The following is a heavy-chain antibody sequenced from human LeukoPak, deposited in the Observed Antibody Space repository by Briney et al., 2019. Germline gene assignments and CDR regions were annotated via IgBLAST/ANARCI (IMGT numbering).Heavy chain of an antibody. V-gene: IGHV3-23*01. CDR2: VSGNGVST. CDR3: ARDSGYYYYGMDV. J-gene: IGHJ6*02. Sequence: GGSLRLSCAASGFTFSNYAMSWDRQAPGKGLEWVSAVSGNGVSTYYADSVKGRFTISRDNAKNSLYLQMNSLRAEDTAVYYCARDSGYYYYGMDVWGQGTTVTVSS. CDR1: GFTFSNYA.